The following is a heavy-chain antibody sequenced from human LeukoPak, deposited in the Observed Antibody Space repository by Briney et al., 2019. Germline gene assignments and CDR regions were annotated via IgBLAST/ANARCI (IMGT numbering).Heavy chain of an antibody. D-gene: IGHD2/OR15-2a*01. CDR3: ARDYLDVGWFDP. CDR1: GFTFSHYG. V-gene: IGHV3-21*01. Sequence: PGGSLRLSCAASGFTFSHYGLHWVRQAPGKGLGWVSSISSSSSYIYYADSVKGRFTISRDNAKNSLYLQMNSLRAEDTAVYYCARDYLDVGWFDPWGQGTLVTVSS. CDR2: ISSSSSYI. J-gene: IGHJ5*02.